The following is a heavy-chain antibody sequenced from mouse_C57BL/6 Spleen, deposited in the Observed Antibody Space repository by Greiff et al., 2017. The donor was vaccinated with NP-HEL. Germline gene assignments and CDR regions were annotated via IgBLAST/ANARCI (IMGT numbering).Heavy chain of an antibody. CDR3: ARERGPISPPGYFDV. J-gene: IGHJ1*03. V-gene: IGHV1-76*01. D-gene: IGHD3-3*01. CDR1: GYTFTDYY. Sequence: VQLQESGAELVRPGASVKLSCKASGYTFTDYYINWVKQRPGQGLEWIARIYPGSGNTYYNEKFKGKATLTAEKSSSTAYMQLSSLTSEDSAVYFCARERGPISPPGYFDVWGTGTTVTVSS. CDR2: IYPGSGNT.